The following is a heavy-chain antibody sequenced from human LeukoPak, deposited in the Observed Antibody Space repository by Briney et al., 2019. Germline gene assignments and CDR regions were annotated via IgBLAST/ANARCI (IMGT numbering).Heavy chain of an antibody. CDR3: ARDWGEVSSSFWHTSKKGGPNWFDP. CDR2: IIPIFGTA. J-gene: IGHJ5*02. V-gene: IGHV1-69*01. Sequence: SVKVSCTASGGTFSSYAISWVRQAPGQGLEWMGGIIPIFGTANYAQKFQGRVTITADESTSTAYMELSSLRSEDTAVYYCARDWGEVSSSFWHTSKKGGPNWFDPWGQGTLVTVSS. CDR1: GGTFSSYA. D-gene: IGHD6-6*01.